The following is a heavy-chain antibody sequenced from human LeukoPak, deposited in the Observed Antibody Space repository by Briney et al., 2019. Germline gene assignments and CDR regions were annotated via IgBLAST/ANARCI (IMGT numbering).Heavy chain of an antibody. J-gene: IGHJ4*02. D-gene: IGHD2-2*01. CDR3: ARLVGDDTSTEFFDY. CDR1: GGSISSSY. V-gene: IGHV4-59*01. CDR2: IYYSGST. Sequence: PSETLSLTCTVSGGSISSSYWGGIGRPPGKGLEWMGYIYYSGSTNYNPSLKSRVTISVDTSKNQFSLKLSSVTAADTAVYYCARLVGDDTSTEFFDYWGQGTLVTVSS.